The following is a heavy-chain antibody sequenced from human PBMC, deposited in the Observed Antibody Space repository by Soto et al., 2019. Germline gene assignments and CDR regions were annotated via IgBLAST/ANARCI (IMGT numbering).Heavy chain of an antibody. V-gene: IGHV3-30-3*01. CDR1: GFTFSSYA. CDR2: ISYDGSKK. Sequence: QVQLVESGGGVVQPGRSLRLSCAASGFTFSSYAMHWVRQAPGKGLEWVAVISYDGSKKYYADTVKGRFTIARDNSKNTMYLQMNSLRAEDTAVYYCARPLWRDDYNWEYFDLWGRGTLVTVSS. D-gene: IGHD4-4*01. J-gene: IGHJ2*01. CDR3: ARPLWRDDYNWEYFDL.